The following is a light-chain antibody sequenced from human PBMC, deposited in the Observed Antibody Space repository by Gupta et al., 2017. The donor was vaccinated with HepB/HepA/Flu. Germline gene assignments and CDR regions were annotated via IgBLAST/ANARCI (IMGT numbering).Light chain of an antibody. CDR1: QSIGSN. V-gene: IGKV3-15*01. J-gene: IGKJ4*01. Sequence: EIVMTQSPATLSVSPGERVTLSCRASQSIGSNVAWYQQKPGQAPRLLIYGASTRATGIPARFSGSGSGTEFTLTISSLQSEDFVVYYCRQENNWPLTFGGGTKVEI. CDR3: RQENNWPLT. CDR2: GAS.